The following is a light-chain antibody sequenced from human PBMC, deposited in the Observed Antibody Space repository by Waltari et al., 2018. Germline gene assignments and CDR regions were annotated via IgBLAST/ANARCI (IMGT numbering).Light chain of an antibody. CDR3: QQYDSSPHT. Sequence: DIVVTQSHDSLAVPLGERATIHCKSSQSVLYSSDNKNYLAWYQQKPGQPPKLLIYWASTRESGVPDRFSGSGSGTDFTLTISSLQAEDVAVFYCQQYDSSPHTFGQGTKLEIK. J-gene: IGKJ2*01. V-gene: IGKV4-1*01. CDR1: QSVLYSSDNKNY. CDR2: WAS.